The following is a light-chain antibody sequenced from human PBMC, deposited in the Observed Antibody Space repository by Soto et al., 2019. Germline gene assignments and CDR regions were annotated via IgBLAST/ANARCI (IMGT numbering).Light chain of an antibody. V-gene: IGKV3-20*01. J-gene: IGKJ1*01. CDR2: GAS. CDR1: QSVSNNY. CDR3: QQYGSSGT. Sequence: EIVLTQSPCTLSLSAGERSALSFRASQSVSNNYLAWYQQKPGQAPRLLIYGASNRATGIPDRFSGSGSGTDFTLTIGRLEPEDFAVYYCQQYGSSGTFGQGTKVDIK.